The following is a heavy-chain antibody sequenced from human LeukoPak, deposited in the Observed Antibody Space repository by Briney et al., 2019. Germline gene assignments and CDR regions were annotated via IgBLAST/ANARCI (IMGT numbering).Heavy chain of an antibody. CDR2: INAGNGNT. CDR3: ARARYSSSWHFDY. Sequence: ASVKVSCKASGGTFSSYAISWVRQAPGQRLEWMGWINAGNGNTKYSQKFQGRVTITRDTSASTAYMELSSLRSEDTAVYYCARARYSSSWHFDYWGQGTLVTVSS. J-gene: IGHJ4*02. CDR1: GGTFSSYA. V-gene: IGHV1-3*01. D-gene: IGHD6-13*01.